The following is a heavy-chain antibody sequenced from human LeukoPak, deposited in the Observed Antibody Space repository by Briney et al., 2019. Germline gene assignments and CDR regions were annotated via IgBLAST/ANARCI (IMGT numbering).Heavy chain of an antibody. J-gene: IGHJ3*01. V-gene: IGHV1-18*01. CDR2: ISCYNGDT. CDR1: GYTFNSYG. Sequence: ASVKVSCKASGYTFNSYGISWVRQAPGQGLEWMGWISCYNGDTNYAQRFQGRVTMTTDTSTSTVHLELRSLRSDDTAVYYCARVTGYYYESTGYYHHAFDLWGQGTMVTVSS. D-gene: IGHD3-22*01. CDR3: ARVTGYYYESTGYYHHAFDL.